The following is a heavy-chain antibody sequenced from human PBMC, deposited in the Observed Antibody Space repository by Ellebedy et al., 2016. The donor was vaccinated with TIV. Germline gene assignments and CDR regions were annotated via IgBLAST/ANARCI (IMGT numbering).Heavy chain of an antibody. CDR2: ITGDGGST. CDR3: VKAWGD. Sequence: GESLKISCSASGFTFTTYAMHWVRQAPGKGLEYVSAITGDGGSTYYADSVKGRFTISRDNSKHTLYLQMRSLRVEDTAMYYCVKAWGDWGQGTLVTVSS. V-gene: IGHV3-64D*06. D-gene: IGHD3-16*01. J-gene: IGHJ4*02. CDR1: GFTFTTYA.